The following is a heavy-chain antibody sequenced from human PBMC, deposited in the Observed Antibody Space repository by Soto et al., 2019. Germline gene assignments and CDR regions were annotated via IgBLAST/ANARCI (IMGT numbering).Heavy chain of an antibody. J-gene: IGHJ3*02. D-gene: IGHD3-22*01. V-gene: IGHV4-30-2*01. CDR1: GRSISGGSYS. Sequence: PSESLSFTCAVSGRSISGGSYSWSWIPQPRGKGLVLSGYIYHSGSTYYSPSLKSRVTISVDGSKNQFSLKLSSVTAADTAVYYCARVTKYSYDSSGYADAFDIWGQGTMVT. CDR2: IYHSGST. CDR3: ARVTKYSYDSSGYADAFDI.